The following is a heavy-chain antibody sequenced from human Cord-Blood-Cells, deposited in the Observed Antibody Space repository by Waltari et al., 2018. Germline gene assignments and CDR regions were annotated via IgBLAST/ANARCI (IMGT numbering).Heavy chain of an antibody. CDR1: GGIFRSYD. CDR3: ARDGGYSYGYFDY. V-gene: IGHV1-69*01. CDR2: IIPIFGTA. Sequence: QVQLVQSGAEAKKPGSSVKVSCKASGGIFRSYDSRWVRQAPGQGLEWMGGIIPIFGTANYAQKFQGRVTITADESTSTAYMELSSLRSEDTAVYYCARDGGYSYGYFDYWGQGTLVTVSS. D-gene: IGHD5-18*01. J-gene: IGHJ4*02.